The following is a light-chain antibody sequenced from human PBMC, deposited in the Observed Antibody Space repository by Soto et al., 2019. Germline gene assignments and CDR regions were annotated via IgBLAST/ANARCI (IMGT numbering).Light chain of an antibody. Sequence: DIVMTQSPGYLAGSLGERATINCKSSESVFYTPNAKKYLAWYQQKPGQPPRXXXYWASYREPGVPDRFSVSGSGTDFTLTISRLKPEDVAVYYCQQYHSTRLTFCGGTKVDIK. J-gene: IGKJ4*01. V-gene: IGKV4-1*01. CDR1: ESVFYTPNAKKY. CDR2: WAS. CDR3: QQYHSTRLT.